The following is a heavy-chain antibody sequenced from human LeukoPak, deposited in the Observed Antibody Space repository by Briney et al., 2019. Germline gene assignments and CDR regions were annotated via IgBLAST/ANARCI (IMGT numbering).Heavy chain of an antibody. V-gene: IGHV4-61*02. J-gene: IGHJ4*02. CDR1: GGSTSSGSYY. CDR3: ARGPPYSSGWHWGHPFDY. Sequence: SETLSLTCTVSGGSTSSGSYYWSWIRQPAGKGLEWIGRIYTSGSTNYNPSLKSRVTISVDKSKNQFSLKLSSVTAADTAVYYCARGPPYSSGWHWGHPFDYWGQGTLVTVSS. D-gene: IGHD6-19*01. CDR2: IYTSGST.